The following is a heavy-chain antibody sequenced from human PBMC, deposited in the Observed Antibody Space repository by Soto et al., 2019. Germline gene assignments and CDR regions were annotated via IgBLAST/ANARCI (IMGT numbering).Heavy chain of an antibody. CDR1: GFTFSSCA. V-gene: IGHV3-23*01. J-gene: IGHJ6*02. Sequence: EVQLLESGGDLVQPGGSLRLSCAASGFTFSSCAMNWVRQAPGKGLEWVSAISASGAGRYYADSFKGRFTISRDNSKNTLYLQMNSLRAEDTAVYYCAKAAPWDDKRGNPYYYYGMDVWGQGTTVTVSS. CDR3: AKAAPWDDKRGNPYYYYGMDV. CDR2: ISASGAGR. D-gene: IGHD1-1*01.